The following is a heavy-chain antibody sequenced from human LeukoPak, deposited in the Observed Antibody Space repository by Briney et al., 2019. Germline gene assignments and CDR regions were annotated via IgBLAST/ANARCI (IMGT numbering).Heavy chain of an antibody. CDR3: ATGVVGATTGDY. V-gene: IGHV1-18*04. D-gene: IGHD1-26*01. Sequence: ASVKVSCKASGYTFTGYYMHWVRQAPGQGLEWMGWINPNSGNTNYAQKLQGRVTMTTDTSTSTAYMELRSLRSDDTAVYYCATGVVGATTGDYWGQGTLVTVSS. CDR1: GYTFTGYY. CDR2: INPNSGNT. J-gene: IGHJ4*02.